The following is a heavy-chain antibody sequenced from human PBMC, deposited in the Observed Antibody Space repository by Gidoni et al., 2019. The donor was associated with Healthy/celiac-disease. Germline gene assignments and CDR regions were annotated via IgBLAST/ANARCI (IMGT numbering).Heavy chain of an antibody. CDR3: ARESNPTIHLGYYDSSGYYNYYYYGMDV. CDR2: INPNSGGT. CDR1: GYTFTGYY. V-gene: IGHV1-2*04. J-gene: IGHJ6*02. D-gene: IGHD3-22*01. Sequence: QVQLVQSGAEVKKPGASVKVSCKASGYTFTGYYMHWVRQAPGQGLEWMGWINPNSGGTNYAQKFQGWVTMTRDTSISTAYMELSRLRSDDTAVYYCARESNPTIHLGYYDSSGYYNYYYYGMDVWGQGTTVTVSS.